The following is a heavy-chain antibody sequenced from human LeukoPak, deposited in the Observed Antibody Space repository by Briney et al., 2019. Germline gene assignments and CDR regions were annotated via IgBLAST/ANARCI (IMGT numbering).Heavy chain of an antibody. J-gene: IGHJ5*02. CDR3: ARHWPRYNYDILTGYYNTSYNWFDP. Sequence: PSETLSLTCAVSGYSISSGYYWGWVRQPPGKGLEWIGRIYHSGSTYYNPSLKSRVTISVDTSKNQFSLKLSSVTAADTAVYYCARHWPRYNYDILTGYYNTSYNWFDPWGQGTLVTVSS. V-gene: IGHV4-38-2*01. D-gene: IGHD3-9*01. CDR2: IYHSGST. CDR1: GYSISSGYY.